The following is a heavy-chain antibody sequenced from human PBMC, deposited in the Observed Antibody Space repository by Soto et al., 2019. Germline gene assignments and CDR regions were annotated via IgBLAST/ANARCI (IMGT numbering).Heavy chain of an antibody. CDR3: ARQEFYYYGSGSYADY. CDR2: IYYSGST. CDR1: GGSISSSSYY. V-gene: IGHV4-39*01. J-gene: IGHJ4*02. D-gene: IGHD3-10*01. Sequence: PSETLSLSCTVSGGSISSSSYYWGWIRQPPGKGLEWIGSIYYSGSTYYNPSLKSRVTISVDTSKNQFSLKLSSVTAADTAVYYCARQEFYYYGSGSYADYWGQGTLVT.